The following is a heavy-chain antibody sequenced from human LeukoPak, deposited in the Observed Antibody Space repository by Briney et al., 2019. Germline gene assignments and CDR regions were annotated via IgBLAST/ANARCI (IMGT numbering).Heavy chain of an antibody. V-gene: IGHV3-23*01. CDR3: AKELHGLYGTTPEDDVPPDVLEIVETDIEEIVDIITAPQHDAFDV. J-gene: IGHJ3*01. D-gene: IGHD1-20*01. Sequence: GGSLRLSCAASGFTFSSYAMSWVRQAPGKGLEWVSAISGGGDNTYYVDSVKGRFTISRDHSKNTLHLQMDSLRAEDTAVYYCAKELHGLYGTTPEDDVPPDVLEIVETDIEEIVDIITAPQHDAFDVWGPGTMVTVSS. CDR1: GFTFSSYA. CDR2: ISGGGDNT.